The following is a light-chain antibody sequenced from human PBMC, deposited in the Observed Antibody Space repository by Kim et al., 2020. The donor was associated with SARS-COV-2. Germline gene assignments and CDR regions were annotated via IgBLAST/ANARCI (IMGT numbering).Light chain of an antibody. CDR2: QDS. V-gene: IGLV3-1*01. CDR3: QAWDSSTVV. Sequence: VAPGQTASITSSGDKLGDKYACCYQQKPGQSPVLVIYQDSKRPSGIPERFSGSNSGNTATLTISGTQAMDEADYFCQAWDSSTVVFGGGTQLTVL. CDR1: KLGDKY. J-gene: IGLJ2*01.